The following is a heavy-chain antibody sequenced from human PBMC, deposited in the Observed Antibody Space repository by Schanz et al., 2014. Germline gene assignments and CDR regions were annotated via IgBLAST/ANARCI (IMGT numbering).Heavy chain of an antibody. J-gene: IGHJ4*02. D-gene: IGHD3-10*01. CDR1: GFTFSSYA. CDR3: AKYRGYYRVSGSYRELEY. CDR2: ISGSGGST. V-gene: IGHV3-23*01. Sequence: EVQLLESGGGLVQPGGSLRLSCAASGFTFSSYAMSWVRQAPGKGLEWVSAISGSGGSTYYADSVKGRFTISRDNSKNTVHLQMNSLRAEDTAVYYCAKYRGYYRVSGSYRELEYWGQGTLVTVSS.